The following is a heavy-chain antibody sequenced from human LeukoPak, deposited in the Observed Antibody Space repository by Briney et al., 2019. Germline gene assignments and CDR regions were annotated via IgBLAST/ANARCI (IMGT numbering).Heavy chain of an antibody. J-gene: IGHJ5*02. CDR2: IDGNGGT. CDR1: GDSITNYF. V-gene: IGHV4-4*07. CDR3: ARDLHGSGSYSAFVNWFDP. D-gene: IGHD3-10*01. Sequence: SETLSLTCGVSGDSITNYFWSWIRQPARGGLEWIGRIDGNGGTNYNPSLWGRVTMSVDTSKNQFSLRVTSVTAADTAVYYCARDLHGSGSYSAFVNWFDPWGRGTLVTVSS.